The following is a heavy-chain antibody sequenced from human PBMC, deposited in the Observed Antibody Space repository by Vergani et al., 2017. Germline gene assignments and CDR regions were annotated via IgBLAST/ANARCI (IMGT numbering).Heavy chain of an antibody. Sequence: QVQLQESGPGLVKPSETLSLTCIVSGGSISPYYWSWIRQPPGKGLEWMGYVSFRGDTLYDPSVKGRMTISLNTSSNQFSLYLTSVTAADTAVYYCARSRIYYGAGSPDYWGQGTLVTVSS. CDR1: GGSISPYY. V-gene: IGHV4-59*01. D-gene: IGHD3-10*01. J-gene: IGHJ4*02. CDR2: VSFRGDT. CDR3: ARSRIYYGAGSPDY.